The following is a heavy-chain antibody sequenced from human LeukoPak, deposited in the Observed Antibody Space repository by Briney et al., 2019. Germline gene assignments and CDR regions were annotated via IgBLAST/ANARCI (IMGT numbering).Heavy chain of an antibody. Sequence: TPSETLSLTCTVSGGSISSYYWSWIRQPPGKGLEWIGHIYYSGSTNYNPSLKSRVTISVDTSKNQFSLKLSSVTAADTAVYYCARAGAVAGIDYWGQGTLVTVSS. CDR2: IYYSGST. CDR3: ARAGAVAGIDY. CDR1: GGSISSYY. D-gene: IGHD6-19*01. J-gene: IGHJ4*02. V-gene: IGHV4-59*01.